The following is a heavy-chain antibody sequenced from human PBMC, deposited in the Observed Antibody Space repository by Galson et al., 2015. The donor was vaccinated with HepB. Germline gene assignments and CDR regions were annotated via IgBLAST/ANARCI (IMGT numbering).Heavy chain of an antibody. CDR3: ARDREVFWSGYYRENCFDP. CDR1: GFTFSSYG. CDR2: IWHDGSNK. J-gene: IGHJ5*02. V-gene: IGHV3-33*01. Sequence: SLRLSCAASGFTFSSYGMHWVRQAPGKGLEWVAVIWHDGSNKYYADSVKGRFTISRDNSKNTLYLQMNSLRAEDTAVYYCARDREVFWSGYYRENCFDPWGQGTLVTVSS. D-gene: IGHD3-3*01.